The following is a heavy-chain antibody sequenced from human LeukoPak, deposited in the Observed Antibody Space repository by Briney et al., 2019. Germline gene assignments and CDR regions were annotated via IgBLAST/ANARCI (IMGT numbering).Heavy chain of an antibody. CDR1: GFTFSSYA. CDR2: ISGSGGST. D-gene: IGHD2-15*01. CDR3: AKGSDIVVVVAALDTAMFNY. V-gene: IGHV3-23*01. Sequence: GGSLRLSCAASGFTFSSYAMSWVRQAPGKGLEWVSAISGSGGSTYYADSVKGRFTISRDNSKNTLYPQMNSLRAEDTAVYYCAKGSDIVVVVAALDTAMFNYWGQGTLVTVSS. J-gene: IGHJ4*02.